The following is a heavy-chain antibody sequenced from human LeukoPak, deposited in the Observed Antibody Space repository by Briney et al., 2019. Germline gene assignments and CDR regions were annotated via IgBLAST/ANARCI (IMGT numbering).Heavy chain of an antibody. D-gene: IGHD1-26*01. CDR3: AKDKWEERGNYYHYFDY. V-gene: IGHV3-33*06. J-gene: IGHJ4*02. Sequence: PGGSLRLSCAASGFSFDSHIMHWVRQAPGKGLEWVAGIWYDGSRRHYGDSVEGRFSVPRDNSRNTLDLQMNSLTADDTAIYYRAKDKWEERGNYYHYFDYWGQGILVIVSS. CDR2: IWYDGSRR. CDR1: GFSFDSHI.